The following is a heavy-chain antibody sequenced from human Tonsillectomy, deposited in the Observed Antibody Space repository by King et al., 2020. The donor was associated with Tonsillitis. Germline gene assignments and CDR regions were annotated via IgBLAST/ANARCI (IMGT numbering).Heavy chain of an antibody. J-gene: IGHJ5*02. D-gene: IGHD2-2*01. CDR3: AGDVYLGYCSSTSCEYWFDP. Sequence: HVQLQESGPGLVKPSQTLSLTCSVSGGSIIMGSYYWSWIRQPAGKGLAWIGRIYTSGSTNYNPSLKSRVSMSVDTSKNQFFLRLSSVTAADTAVYYCAGDVYLGYCSSTSCEYWFDPWGQGTLVTVSS. CDR2: IYTSGST. CDR1: GGSIIMGSYY. V-gene: IGHV4-61*02.